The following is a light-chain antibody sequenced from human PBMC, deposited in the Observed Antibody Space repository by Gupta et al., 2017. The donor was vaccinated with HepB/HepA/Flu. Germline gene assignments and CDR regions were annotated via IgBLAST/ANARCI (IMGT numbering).Light chain of an antibody. Sequence: QSVLTQPPSVSGAPGQRVTISCTGGSSNIGQGYDVHWYQQLPGRAPKLLIHRYNNRPSGVTDRGSCYNSDNYAFPDIXGXQAEDEXDYYCQSYDNRLRVGVFGGGTKVTVL. CDR3: QSYDNRLRVGV. J-gene: IGLJ2*01. CDR1: SSNIGQGYD. CDR2: RYN. V-gene: IGLV1-40*01.